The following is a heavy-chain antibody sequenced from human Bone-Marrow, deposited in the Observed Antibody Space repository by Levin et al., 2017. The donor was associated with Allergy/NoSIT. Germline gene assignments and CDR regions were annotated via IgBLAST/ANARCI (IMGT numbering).Heavy chain of an antibody. CDR2: LSSSGSDL. CDR3: ARGIIGDVRVAHKEAFDI. V-gene: IGHV3-21*01. Sequence: GGSLRLSCVASGFAFGFAFNNYAMSWVRQAPGKGLEWVSSLSSSGSDLYYVDSVKGRFTISRDNAKNSLTLHLNSLRAEDTAVYYCARGIIGDVRVAHKEAFDIWGQGTMVSVSS. D-gene: IGHD2-8*02. J-gene: IGHJ3*02. CDR1: GFAFGFAFNNYA.